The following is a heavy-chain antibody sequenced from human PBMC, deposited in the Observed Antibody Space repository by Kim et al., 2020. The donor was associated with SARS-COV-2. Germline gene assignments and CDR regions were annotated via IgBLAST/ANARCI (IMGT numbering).Heavy chain of an antibody. CDR3: VRDFQAY. J-gene: IGHJ4*02. V-gene: IGHV3-7*01. CDR2: KDGSDK. Sequence: KDGSDKYYVDSVKGRFTISRDNAKDSLYLKMNSLRAEDTAVYYCVRDFQAYWGQGTLVTVSS.